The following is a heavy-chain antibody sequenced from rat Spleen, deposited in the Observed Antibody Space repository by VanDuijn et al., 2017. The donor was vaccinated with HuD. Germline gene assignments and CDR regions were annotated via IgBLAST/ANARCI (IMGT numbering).Heavy chain of an antibody. D-gene: IGHD1-4*01. J-gene: IGHJ2*01. Sequence: EVQLVESGGGLVQPGRSLKLSCAASGFTFSDFYMAWVRQAPKKGLEWVASISYDGSIIYYRDSVKGRFTISRDNAKNTLYLQMDSLRSEDTATYYCTSEPGYNSYFDYWGQGVMVTVSS. CDR1: GFTFSDFY. V-gene: IGHV5-7*01. CDR3: TSEPGYNSYFDY. CDR2: ISYDGSII.